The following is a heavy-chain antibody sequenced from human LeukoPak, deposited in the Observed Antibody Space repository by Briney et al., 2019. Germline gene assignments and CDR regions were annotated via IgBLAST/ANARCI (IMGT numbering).Heavy chain of an antibody. CDR2: IHEDGSEK. J-gene: IGHJ3*02. D-gene: IGHD1-14*01. V-gene: IGHV3-7*05. CDR1: GFTISSYW. Sequence: GGSLRLSCVVSGFTISSYWMNWVRQAPGKGLEWVANIHEDGSEKNYVDSVKGRFTILRDNAKNSLYLQMNSLRAEDTALYYCARTLRLGTPRDCDIWGRGTLVSVSS. CDR3: ARTLRLGTPRDCDI.